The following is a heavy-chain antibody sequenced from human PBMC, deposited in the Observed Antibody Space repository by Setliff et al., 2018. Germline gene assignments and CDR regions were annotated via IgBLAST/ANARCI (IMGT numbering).Heavy chain of an antibody. V-gene: IGHV5-51*01. CDR3: ARHPYYYGSGTYLDNNNRWFDP. CDR2: IYPGDSIT. Sequence: GESLKISCKGSGYSFSTCWIGWVRQMSGKGLEWMGIIYPGDSITRYSPSFQGQVTISVDKSINTAYLQWSSLRASDTAIYYCARHPYYYGSGTYLDNNNRWFDPWGQGTLVTVSS. CDR1: GYSFSTCW. J-gene: IGHJ5*02. D-gene: IGHD3-10*01.